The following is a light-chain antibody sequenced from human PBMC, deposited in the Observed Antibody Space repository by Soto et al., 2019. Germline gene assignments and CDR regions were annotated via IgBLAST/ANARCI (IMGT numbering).Light chain of an antibody. CDR3: AAWDDSLNGYV. CDR2: SNG. Sequence: QAVLTQPRSASGHPGQRGTISWSGSSSNTGSNSVNWYQQLPGTAPKLLIYSNGRRPSGVPDRFSGSKSGTSASRAISGLQSEDEADYYCAAWDDSLNGYVFGTGTKVTVL. V-gene: IGLV1-44*01. J-gene: IGLJ1*01. CDR1: SSNTGSNS.